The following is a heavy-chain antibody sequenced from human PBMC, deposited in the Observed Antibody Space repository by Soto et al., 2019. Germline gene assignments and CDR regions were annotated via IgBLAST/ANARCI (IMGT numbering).Heavy chain of an antibody. CDR2: ISYGGST. CDR3: SRGILV. D-gene: IGHD5-18*01. J-gene: IGHJ4*02. V-gene: IGHV4-31*03. CDR1: GGSINSGGYC. Sequence: QVQLQESGPGLVKPSQTLSLTCTVSGGSINSGGYCWSWIRQHPGKGLDWIGCISYGGSTTYNPSLRSRGTISVDTSKNQFSLKLTSVTAADTAVYYWSRGILVWGQGGLITVSS.